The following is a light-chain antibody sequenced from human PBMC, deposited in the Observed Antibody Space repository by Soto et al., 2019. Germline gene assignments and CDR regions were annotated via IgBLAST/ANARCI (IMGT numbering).Light chain of an antibody. V-gene: IGLV1-51*01. Sequence: QSVLTQPPSVSAAPGQKVTISCSGSSSNIGTNYVSWYKQLPGTAPKLLIYDNNKRPSGIPDRFSGSKSGTSATLGITGLQTGDEADYYCGTWDSSRREVFGGGTKLTVL. CDR2: DNN. J-gene: IGLJ2*01. CDR3: GTWDSSRREV. CDR1: SSNIGTNY.